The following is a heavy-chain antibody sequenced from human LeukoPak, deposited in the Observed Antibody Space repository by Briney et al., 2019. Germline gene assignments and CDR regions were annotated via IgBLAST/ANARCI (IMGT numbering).Heavy chain of an antibody. CDR2: IYYSGST. J-gene: IGHJ5*02. D-gene: IGHD6-13*01. CDR3: ARVREAAASLTLGWFDP. CDR1: GGSISSYY. V-gene: IGHV4-59*01. Sequence: PSETLSLTCTGSGGSISSYYWSWIRQPPGKGLEWIGYIYYSGSTNYNPSLKSRVTISVDTSKNQFSLKLSSVTAADTAVYYCARVREAAASLTLGWFDPWGQGTLVTVSS.